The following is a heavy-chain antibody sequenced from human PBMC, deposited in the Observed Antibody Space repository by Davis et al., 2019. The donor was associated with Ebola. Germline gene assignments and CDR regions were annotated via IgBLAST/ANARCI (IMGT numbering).Heavy chain of an antibody. CDR3: AKGSLYGSRSITAGMDV. D-gene: IGHD4-17*01. CDR2: ISWNSGYT. CDR1: GFTFDDYA. Sequence: GGSLRLSCAASGFTFDDYAMHWVRQPPGKGLEWVSGISWNSGYTGYADSVKGRFTISRDNAKNSLYLQMNSLRAEDTAVYYCAKGSLYGSRSITAGMDVWGQGTTVTVSS. V-gene: IGHV3-9*01. J-gene: IGHJ6*02.